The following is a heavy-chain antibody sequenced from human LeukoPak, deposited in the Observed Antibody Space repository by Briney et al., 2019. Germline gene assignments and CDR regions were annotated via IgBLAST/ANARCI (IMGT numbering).Heavy chain of an antibody. D-gene: IGHD3-22*01. CDR1: GFTFSSYG. Sequence: GGSLRLSCAASGFTFSSYGMHWVRQAPGKGLEWVAFIRYDGSNKYYADSVKGRFTISRDNSKNTLYLQMNSLRAEDTAVYYCARDESYYYDSSGYYCPDYWGQGTLVTVSS. CDR2: IRYDGSNK. J-gene: IGHJ4*02. CDR3: ARDESYYYDSSGYYCPDY. V-gene: IGHV3-30*02.